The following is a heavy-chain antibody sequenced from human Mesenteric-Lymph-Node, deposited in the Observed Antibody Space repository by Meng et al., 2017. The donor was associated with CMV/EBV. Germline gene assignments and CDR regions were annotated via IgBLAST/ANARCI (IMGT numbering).Heavy chain of an antibody. CDR3: ARHQRWLKSEGGFNY. CDR1: GGSFSGYY. CDR2: INHSGST. V-gene: IGHV4-34*01. Sequence: QWQLQHWGAGLLKPSETLSLTCAVYGGSFSGYYWSWIRQPSGKGLEWIGEINHSGSTNYNPSLKSRVTISVDTSKNQFSLKLSSVTAADTAVYYCARHQRWLKSEGGFNYWGQGTLVTVSS. D-gene: IGHD4-23*01. J-gene: IGHJ4*02.